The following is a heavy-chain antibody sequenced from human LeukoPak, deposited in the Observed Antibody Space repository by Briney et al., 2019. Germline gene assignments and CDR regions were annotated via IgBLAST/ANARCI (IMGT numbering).Heavy chain of an antibody. CDR2: IYYSGST. Sequence: NSSETLSLTCTVSGGSISSSSYYWGWIRQPPGKGLEWIGSIYYSGSTYYNPSLKSRVTISVDTSKNQFSLKLSSVTAADTAVYYCARDGDYGSGSYYYSLFDYWGQGTLVTVSS. CDR3: ARDGDYGSGSYYYSLFDY. V-gene: IGHV4-39*07. D-gene: IGHD3-10*01. J-gene: IGHJ4*02. CDR1: GGSISSSSYY.